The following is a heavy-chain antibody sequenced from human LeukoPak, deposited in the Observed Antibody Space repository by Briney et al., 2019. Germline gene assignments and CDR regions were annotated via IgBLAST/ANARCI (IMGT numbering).Heavy chain of an antibody. CDR1: GFSFDDYP. J-gene: IGHJ3*02. V-gene: IGHV3-43*02. D-gene: IGHD2-15*01. CDR3: AKEIDTLGANAFDI. Sequence: GVSLRLSCAASGFSFDDYPMHWVRQAPGKGLEWVSLINEDGGKTFYADSVRGRFTISRDNSKNSLYLQMNSLRTEDTALYYCAKEIDTLGANAFDIWGQGTIVTVSS. CDR2: INEDGGKT.